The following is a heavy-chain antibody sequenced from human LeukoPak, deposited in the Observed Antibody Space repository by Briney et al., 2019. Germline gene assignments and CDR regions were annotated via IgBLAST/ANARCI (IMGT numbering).Heavy chain of an antibody. V-gene: IGHV1-24*01. J-gene: IGHJ5*02. CDR3: ATGGSRFVVVPAAMVT. D-gene: IGHD2-2*01. CDR1: GYTLTELS. CDR2: FDPEDGET. Sequence: ASVKVSFKVSGYTLTELSRHWVRQAPGKGLEWMGGFDPEDGETIYAQKFQGRVTMTEDTSTDTAYMEQSSPRSEDTAVSYCATGGSRFVVVPAAMVTWGQGTLVTVSS.